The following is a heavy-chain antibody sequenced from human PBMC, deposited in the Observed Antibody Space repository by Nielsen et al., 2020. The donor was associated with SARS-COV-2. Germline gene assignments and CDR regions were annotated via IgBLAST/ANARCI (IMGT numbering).Heavy chain of an antibody. CDR2: ISYDGSNK. CDR3: AKGLWQQLAYYFDY. CDR1: GFTFSSYG. V-gene: IGHV3-30*18. D-gene: IGHD6-13*01. J-gene: IGHJ4*02. Sequence: GESLKISCAASGFTFSSYGMHWVRQAPGKGLEWVAVISYDGSNKYYADSVKDRFTISRDNSKNTLYLQMNSLRAEDTAVYYCAKGLWQQLAYYFDYWGQGTLVTVSS.